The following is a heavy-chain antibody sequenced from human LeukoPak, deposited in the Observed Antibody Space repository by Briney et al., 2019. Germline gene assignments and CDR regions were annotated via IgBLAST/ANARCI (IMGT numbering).Heavy chain of an antibody. Sequence: ASVKVSCKVSGYTLTELSMHWVRQAPGKGLEWMGGFDPEDGETIYAQKFQGRVTMIEDTSTDTAYMELSSLRSEDTAVYYCARKTTGQLLPDYWGQGTLVTVSS. D-gene: IGHD1-26*01. CDR1: GYTLTELS. CDR3: ARKTTGQLLPDY. CDR2: FDPEDGET. V-gene: IGHV1-24*01. J-gene: IGHJ4*02.